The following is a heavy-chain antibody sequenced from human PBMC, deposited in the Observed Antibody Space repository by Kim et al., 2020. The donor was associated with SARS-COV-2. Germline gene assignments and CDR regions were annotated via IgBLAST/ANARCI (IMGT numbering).Heavy chain of an antibody. Sequence: ASVKVSCKASGYTFTSYAMHWVRQAPGQRLEWMGWINAGNGNTKYSQKFQGRVTITRDTSASTAYMELSSLRSEDTAVYYCARDKVSGSYSFWFDPWGQGTLVTVSS. CDR3: ARDKVSGSYSFWFDP. D-gene: IGHD3-10*01. CDR1: GYTFTSYA. J-gene: IGHJ5*02. CDR2: INAGNGNT. V-gene: IGHV1-3*01.